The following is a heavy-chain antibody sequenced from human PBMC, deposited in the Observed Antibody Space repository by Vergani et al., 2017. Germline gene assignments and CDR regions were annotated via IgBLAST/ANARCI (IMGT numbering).Heavy chain of an antibody. CDR2: IRYDGSNK. CDR1: GFTFSSYA. CDR3: AKDYGGDY. V-gene: IGHV3-30*02. J-gene: IGHJ4*02. D-gene: IGHD3-16*01. Sequence: QVQLVESGGGVVQPGRSLRLSCAASGFTFSSYAMHWVRQAPGKGLEWVAVIRYDGSNKYYADSVKGRFTISRDNSKNTLYLQMNSLRAEDTAVYYCAKDYGGDYWGQGTLVTVSS.